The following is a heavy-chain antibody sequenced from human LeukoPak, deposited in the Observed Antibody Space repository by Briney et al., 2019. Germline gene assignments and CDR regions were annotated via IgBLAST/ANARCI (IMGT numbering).Heavy chain of an antibody. Sequence: PSQTLSLTCAVSGGSISSGGYSLSWIRQPPGTGLEWIVYIYHSGSTYYNPSLKSRVTISVDRSKNQFSLKLSSVTAADTAVYYCARGPKCSGGSCYSYYYGMDVWGQGTTVTVSS. V-gene: IGHV4-30-2*01. J-gene: IGHJ6*02. D-gene: IGHD2-15*01. CDR2: IYHSGST. CDR1: GGSISSGGYS. CDR3: ARGPKCSGGSCYSYYYGMDV.